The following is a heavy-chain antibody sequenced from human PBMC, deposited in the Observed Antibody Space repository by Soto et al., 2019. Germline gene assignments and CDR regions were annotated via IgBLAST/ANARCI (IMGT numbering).Heavy chain of an antibody. D-gene: IGHD5-12*01. Sequence: QVQLVQSGAEVRKPGASVKVSCKASGYTFTVYYIHWVRQAPGQGLEWMGWINPNSGGTTSAQKFQGRVTMTRDTSISTAYMELRSLRSDDTAVYYCAKVMDIVATTPDYWGQGTLVTVSS. V-gene: IGHV1-2*02. CDR3: AKVMDIVATTPDY. CDR1: GYTFTVYY. J-gene: IGHJ4*02. CDR2: INPNSGGT.